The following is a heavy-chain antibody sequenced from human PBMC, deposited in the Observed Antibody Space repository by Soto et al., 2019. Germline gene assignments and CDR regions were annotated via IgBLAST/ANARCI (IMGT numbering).Heavy chain of an antibody. D-gene: IGHD2-2*01. Sequence: QVQLVESGGGVVQPGRSLRLSCAASGFTFSSYGMHWVRQAPGKGLEWVAVIPHDGTNKYYGDSVKGRFTISRDDSKNTLYLQMNSLRAEDTAVYXXXXXKFCSSTSCHYYGMDVWGQGTT. CDR3: XXXKFCSSTSCHYYGMDV. J-gene: IGHJ6*02. CDR1: GFTFSSYG. V-gene: IGHV3-30*03. CDR2: IPHDGTNK.